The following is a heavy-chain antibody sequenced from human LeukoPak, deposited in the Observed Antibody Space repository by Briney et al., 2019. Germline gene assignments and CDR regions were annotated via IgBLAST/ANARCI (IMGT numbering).Heavy chain of an antibody. J-gene: IGHJ1*01. CDR1: GGSISSYY. CDR2: IYYSGST. Sequence: TSETLFLTCTVSGGSISSYYWSWIRQPPGKGLEWIGYIYYSGSTNYNPSLKSRVTISVDTSKNQFSLKLSSVTAADTAVYYCASMGSSGYYPTVYFQHWGQGTLVTVSS. D-gene: IGHD3-22*01. CDR3: ASMGSSGYYPTVYFQH. V-gene: IGHV4-59*01.